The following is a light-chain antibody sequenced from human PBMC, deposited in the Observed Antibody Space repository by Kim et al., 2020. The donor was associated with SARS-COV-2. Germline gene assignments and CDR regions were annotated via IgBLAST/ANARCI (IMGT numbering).Light chain of an antibody. CDR2: KNY. J-gene: IGLJ2*01. CDR3: AAWDDSLNSVV. V-gene: IGLV1-47*01. Sequence: GQTVTISCSGSSSNIGSRHVNWYQLLPGTAPKLLIYKNYERPSGVPDRFSGSKSGTSASLAISGLRSDDESEYYCAAWDDSLNSVVFGGGTQLTVL. CDR1: SSNIGSRH.